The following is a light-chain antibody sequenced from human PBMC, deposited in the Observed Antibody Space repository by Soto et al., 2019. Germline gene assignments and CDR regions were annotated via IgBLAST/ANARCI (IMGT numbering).Light chain of an antibody. CDR1: SGHSRYD. CDR2: LTSDGRH. J-gene: IGLJ3*02. CDR3: QTWGTGIQV. V-gene: IGLV4-69*01. Sequence: QTVVTQSPSASASLGASVRLTCTLSSGHSRYDIAWHQQQPEKGPRYLMKLTSDGRHTKGDGIPDRFSGSSSGAERYLTISSLQSEDEADYYCQTWGTGIQVFGGGTKVTVL.